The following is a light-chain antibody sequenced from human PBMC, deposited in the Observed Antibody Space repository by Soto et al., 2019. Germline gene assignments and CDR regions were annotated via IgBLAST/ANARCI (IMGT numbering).Light chain of an antibody. CDR1: QSVLDSSSDKNY. J-gene: IGKJ2*01. V-gene: IGKV4-1*01. Sequence: DIVMTQSPESLAVSLGERATINCKSSQSVLDSSSDKNYLAWYQQKAGQPPKLLIYWASTRESGVPGRFTGRGSGEDFTFTIRSLQAEGVALYYCQQYDSVPYTFGQGTKLEIK. CDR3: QQYDSVPYT. CDR2: WAS.